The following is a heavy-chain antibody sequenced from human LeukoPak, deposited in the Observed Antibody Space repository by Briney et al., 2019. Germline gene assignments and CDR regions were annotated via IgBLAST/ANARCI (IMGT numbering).Heavy chain of an antibody. J-gene: IGHJ4*02. V-gene: IGHV4-4*07. CDR1: GVSISTYY. CDR2: IYTSGTTSGST. CDR3: ARDQASYYDFVGPHDY. Sequence: SETLSLTCTVSGVSISTYYWSWVRQPAGKGLEWIGRIYTSGTTSGSTNYNPSLKSRVTMSVDTSKNQFSLKLSSVTAADTAVYYCARDQASYYDFVGPHDYWGQGTLVTVSS. D-gene: IGHD3-3*01.